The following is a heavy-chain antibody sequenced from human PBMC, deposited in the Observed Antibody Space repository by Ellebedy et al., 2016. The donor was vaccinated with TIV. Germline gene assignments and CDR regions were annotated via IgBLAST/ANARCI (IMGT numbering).Heavy chain of an antibody. V-gene: IGHV3-53*01. Sequence: PGGSLRLSCAASGFTVSSNYMSWVRQAPGKGLEWVSVIYSGGSTYYADSVKGRFTISRDNSKNTLYLQMNSLKTEDTAVYYCTSEGYCSGGSCYSSIDYWGQGTLVTVSS. CDR1: GFTVSSNY. CDR2: IYSGGST. D-gene: IGHD2-15*01. CDR3: TSEGYCSGGSCYSSIDY. J-gene: IGHJ4*02.